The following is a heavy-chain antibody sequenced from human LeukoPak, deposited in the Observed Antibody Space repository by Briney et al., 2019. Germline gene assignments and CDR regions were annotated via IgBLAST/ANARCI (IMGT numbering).Heavy chain of an antibody. CDR1: GFTFSNAW. D-gene: IGHD6-13*01. Sequence: PGGSLRLSCAASGFTFSNAWMSWVRQAPGKGLEWVGRIKSKTDGGTTDYAAPVKGRFTISRDDSKNTLYLQMNSLKTEDTAVYYCTTAAGTWEGDFDYWGQGTLVTVSS. CDR2: IKSKTDGGTT. J-gene: IGHJ4*02. V-gene: IGHV3-15*01. CDR3: TTAAGTWEGDFDY.